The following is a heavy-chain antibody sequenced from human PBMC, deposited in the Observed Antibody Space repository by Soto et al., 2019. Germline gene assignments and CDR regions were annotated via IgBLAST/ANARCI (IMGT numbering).Heavy chain of an antibody. Sequence: GGSLRLSCAASGFTFSGSAMHWVRQASGKGLEWVGRIRSKANSYATAYAASVKGRFTISRDDSKNTVYLQMNSLKTEDTAVYYCTRRYDSSGYYGPYLRYYYYYGMDVWGQGTTVTVSS. V-gene: IGHV3-73*01. CDR2: IRSKANSYAT. CDR1: GFTFSGSA. CDR3: TRRYDSSGYYGPYLRYYYYYGMDV. D-gene: IGHD3-22*01. J-gene: IGHJ6*02.